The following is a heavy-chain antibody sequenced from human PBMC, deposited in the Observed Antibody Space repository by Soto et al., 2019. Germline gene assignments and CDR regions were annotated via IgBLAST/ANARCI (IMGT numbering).Heavy chain of an antibody. Sequence: GGSLRLSCAASGFTFSSYWMHWVRQAPGKGLVWVSRINSDGSSTSYADSVKGRFTISRDNAKNTLYLQMNSLRAEDTAVYYCARALWGTITMVRDNWFDPWGQGTLVTVSS. CDR1: GFTFSSYW. V-gene: IGHV3-74*01. D-gene: IGHD3-10*01. CDR3: ARALWGTITMVRDNWFDP. CDR2: INSDGSST. J-gene: IGHJ5*02.